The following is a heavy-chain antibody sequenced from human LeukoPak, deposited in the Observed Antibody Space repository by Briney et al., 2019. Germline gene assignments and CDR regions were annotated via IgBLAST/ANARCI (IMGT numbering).Heavy chain of an antibody. Sequence: GASVKVSCKASGYTFTGYYMHWVRQAPGQGLEWMGLINPNSGGTNYAQKFQGRVTMTRDTSISTAYMELSRLRSDDTAVYYCARGGIAARQGEDYWGQGTLVTVSS. V-gene: IGHV1-2*02. CDR3: ARGGIAARQGEDY. J-gene: IGHJ4*02. CDR1: GYTFTGYY. CDR2: INPNSGGT. D-gene: IGHD6-6*01.